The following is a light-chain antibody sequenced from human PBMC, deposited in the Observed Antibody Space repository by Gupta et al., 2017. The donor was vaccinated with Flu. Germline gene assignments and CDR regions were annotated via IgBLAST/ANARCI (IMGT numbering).Light chain of an antibody. CDR3: LLYFGGAQWV. Sequence: QTVVTQEPSLTVSPGRTVTLTCASSTGAVTNGYYPNWFQQTPGQAPRARRYRTSANYSWNPALFEGSLHGDKAVMKMSGVQPEDEASEDCLLYFGGAQWVFGGGTKLTVL. CDR1: TGAVTNGYY. V-gene: IGLV7-43*01. J-gene: IGLJ3*02. CDR2: RTS.